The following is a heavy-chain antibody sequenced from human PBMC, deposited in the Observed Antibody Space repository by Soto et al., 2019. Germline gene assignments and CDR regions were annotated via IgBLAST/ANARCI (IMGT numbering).Heavy chain of an antibody. V-gene: IGHV3-48*02. J-gene: IGHJ4*02. D-gene: IGHD3-16*01. Sequence: EVQLVESGGGLVQPGCSLRLSCEVSGFTFSIHAMNWVRQAPGKGLEWVAYIHGTRSIIYYADSVKGRFTISRDNAKNSLFLQMDSLRDEDTAVYYCARDARNADYDYWGQGTLVTVSS. CDR1: GFTFSIHA. CDR2: IHGTRSII. CDR3: ARDARNADYDY.